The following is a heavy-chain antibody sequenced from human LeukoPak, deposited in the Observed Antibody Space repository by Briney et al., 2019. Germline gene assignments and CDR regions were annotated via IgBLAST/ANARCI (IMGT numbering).Heavy chain of an antibody. CDR3: ARDLLSTAGYFDY. Sequence: PSETLSLTCTVSGGSISSYYWSWVRQPQGQGLEWVGYIYYSGSTNYNPSLKSRVTISVDTSKNQFSLKLSSVTAADTAVYYCARDLLSTAGYFDYWGQGTLVTVSS. D-gene: IGHD1-14*01. V-gene: IGHV4-59*01. CDR1: GGSISSYY. J-gene: IGHJ4*02. CDR2: IYYSGST.